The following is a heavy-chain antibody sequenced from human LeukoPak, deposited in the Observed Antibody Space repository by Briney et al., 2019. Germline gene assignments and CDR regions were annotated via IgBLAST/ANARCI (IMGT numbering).Heavy chain of an antibody. J-gene: IGHJ4*02. Sequence: SETLSLTCTVSGGFISSYYWSWIRQPPGKGLEWIGYIYYSGSTNYNPSLKSRVTISVDTSKNQFSLKLSSVTAADTAVYYCARYAEYSSIWGQGTLVTVSS. V-gene: IGHV4-59*01. D-gene: IGHD6-6*01. CDR2: IYYSGST. CDR1: GGFISSYY. CDR3: ARYAEYSSI.